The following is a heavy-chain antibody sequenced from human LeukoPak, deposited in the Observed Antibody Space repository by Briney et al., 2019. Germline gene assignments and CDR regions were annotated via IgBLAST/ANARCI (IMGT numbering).Heavy chain of an antibody. CDR1: GGTFSSFS. V-gene: IGHV1-69*05. CDR2: IIPIFGTS. CDR3: ARGILLGYNSNGPPDY. D-gene: IGHD2-8*01. Sequence: EASVKVSCKASGGTFSSFSITWVRQAPGQGLEWMGGIIPIFGTSNYAQKFQGRVTITTDEFASTSYMELTSLTSEDTALYYCARGILLGYNSNGPPDYWGQGTLVTVSS. J-gene: IGHJ4*02.